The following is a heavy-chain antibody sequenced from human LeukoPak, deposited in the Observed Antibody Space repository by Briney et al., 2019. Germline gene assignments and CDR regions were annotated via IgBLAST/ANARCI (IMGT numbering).Heavy chain of an antibody. CDR3: AKDRGYYGSGSFMDV. J-gene: IGHJ6*03. D-gene: IGHD3-10*01. V-gene: IGHV3-49*03. Sequence: GGSLRLSCTGSGFTFGDYSMTWFRQTPGKGLEWVGFIRSKAYGGTVEYAASVKGRFFISRDDSKSAAYLQMNSLRAEDTAVYYCAKDRGYYGSGSFMDVWGKGTTATISS. CDR1: GFTFGDYS. CDR2: IRSKAYGGTV.